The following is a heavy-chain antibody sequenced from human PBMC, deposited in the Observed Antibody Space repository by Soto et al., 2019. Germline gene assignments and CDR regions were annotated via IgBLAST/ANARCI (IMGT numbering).Heavy chain of an antibody. CDR1: GFTFSSYA. Sequence: PVGSVRLSCAASGFTFSSYAMSWVRQAPGKGLEWVSAISGSGGSTYYADSVKGRFTISRDNSKNTLYLQMNSLRAEDTAVYYCAKDGSGSGSYSFDYWGQGTLVTVSS. V-gene: IGHV3-23*01. J-gene: IGHJ4*02. D-gene: IGHD3-10*01. CDR2: ISGSGGST. CDR3: AKDGSGSGSYSFDY.